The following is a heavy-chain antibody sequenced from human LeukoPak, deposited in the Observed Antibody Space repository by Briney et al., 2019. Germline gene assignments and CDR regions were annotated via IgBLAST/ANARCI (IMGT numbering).Heavy chain of an antibody. Sequence: GGSLRLSCAASGFTFSNAWMSWVRQAPGKGLEWVSYISSSSSTIYYADSVKGRFTISRDNAKNSLYLQMNSLRAEDTAVYYCARDTAMASPTIDYWGQGTLVTVSS. CDR2: ISSSSSTI. J-gene: IGHJ4*02. V-gene: IGHV3-48*04. CDR3: ARDTAMASPTIDY. CDR1: GFTFSNAW. D-gene: IGHD5-18*01.